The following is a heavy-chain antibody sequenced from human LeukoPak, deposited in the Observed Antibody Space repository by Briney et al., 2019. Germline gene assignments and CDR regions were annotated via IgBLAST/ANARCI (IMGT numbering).Heavy chain of an antibody. V-gene: IGHV3-23*01. CDR2: ISGSGGNT. J-gene: IGHJ4*02. CDR3: AKTYDYGVPPHFDY. Sequence: GGSLRLSCAASGFTFSSYAMSWVRQAPGKGLEWISAISGSGGNTYYADSVKGRFTISRDNSKNTLYLQMNSLRAEDTAVYYCAKTYDYGVPPHFDYWGQGTLVTVSS. CDR1: GFTFSSYA. D-gene: IGHD3-16*01.